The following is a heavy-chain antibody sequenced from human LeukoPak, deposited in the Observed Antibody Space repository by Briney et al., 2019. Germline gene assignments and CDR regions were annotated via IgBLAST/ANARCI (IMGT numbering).Heavy chain of an antibody. CDR1: GGTFGSHT. CDR3: AKDPRGFLVWTGEHGSDT. Sequence: GASVKVSCKASGGTFGSHTISWVRQAPGQGLEWMGRIIPIVGITNYAQKFQGRVTITADSSTSTAYMELGSLRSEDTAVYYCAKDPRGFLVWTGEHGSDTWGQGTLVTVSS. J-gene: IGHJ3*02. D-gene: IGHD3-3*01. CDR2: IIPIVGIT. V-gene: IGHV1-69*04.